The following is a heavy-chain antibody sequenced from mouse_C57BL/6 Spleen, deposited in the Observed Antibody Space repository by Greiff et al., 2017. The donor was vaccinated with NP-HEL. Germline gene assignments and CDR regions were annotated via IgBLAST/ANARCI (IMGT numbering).Heavy chain of an antibody. Sequence: EVQRVESEGGLVQPGSSMKLSCTASGFTFSDYYMAWVRQVPEKGLEWVANINYDGSSTYYLDSLKSRFIISRDNAKNILYLQMSSLKSEDTATYYCASYGNYAWFAYWGQGTLVTVSA. CDR3: ASYGNYAWFAY. CDR2: INYDGSST. CDR1: GFTFSDYY. J-gene: IGHJ3*01. D-gene: IGHD2-1*01. V-gene: IGHV5-16*01.